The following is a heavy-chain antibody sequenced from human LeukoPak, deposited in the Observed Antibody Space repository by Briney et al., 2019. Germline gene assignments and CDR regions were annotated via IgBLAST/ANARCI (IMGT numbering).Heavy chain of an antibody. V-gene: IGHV4-61*02. D-gene: IGHD3-3*01. CDR3: ARDLGASYDFWSGYYN. CDR2: SHNSGST. J-gene: IGHJ4*02. CDR1: GGSISRGSYY. Sequence: SETLSLTCIVSGGSISRGSYYWNWIRQPAGKGLEWMGRSHNSGSTNYNPSLKSRVTISVDTSKNQFSLKLSSVTAADTAVYYCARDLGASYDFWSGYYNWGQGTLVTVSS.